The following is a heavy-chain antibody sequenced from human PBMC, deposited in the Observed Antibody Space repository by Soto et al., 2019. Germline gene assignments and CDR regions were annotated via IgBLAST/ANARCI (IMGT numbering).Heavy chain of an antibody. J-gene: IGHJ3*02. Sequence: QLQLQESGPGLVKPSETLSLTCTVSGGSISSSSYYWGWIRQPPGKGLEWIGSIYYSGSTYYNPSLKSRVTISVDTSKNQFSLKLSSVTAADTAVYYCASAGLLITISSGWVRTRRHAFDIWGQGTMVTVSS. D-gene: IGHD3-3*01. CDR3: ASAGLLITISSGWVRTRRHAFDI. V-gene: IGHV4-39*01. CDR2: IYYSGST. CDR1: GGSISSSSYY.